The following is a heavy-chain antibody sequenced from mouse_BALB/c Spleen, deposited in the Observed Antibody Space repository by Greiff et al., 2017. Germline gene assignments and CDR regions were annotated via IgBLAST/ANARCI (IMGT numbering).Heavy chain of an antibody. V-gene: IGHV3-2*02. CDR1: GYSITSDYA. J-gene: IGHJ3*01. D-gene: IGHD2-4*01. CDR2: ISYSGST. CDR3: ARRGYDYGEWFAY. Sequence: EVKLMESGPGLVKPSQSLSLTCTVTGYSITSDYAWNWIRQFPGNKLEWMGYISYSGSTSYNPSLKSRISITRDTSKNQFFLQLNSVTTEDTATYYCARRGYDYGEWFAYWGQGTLVTVSA.